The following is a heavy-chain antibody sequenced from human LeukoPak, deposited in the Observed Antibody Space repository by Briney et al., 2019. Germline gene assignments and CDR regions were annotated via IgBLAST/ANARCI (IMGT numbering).Heavy chain of an antibody. Sequence: SETLSLTCTVSGGSVSSGSYYWSWIRQPPGKGLEWIGYIYYSGSTNYNPSLKSRVTISVDTSKNQFSLKLSSVTAADTAVYYCAKGRLARAAAVDYWGQGTLVTVSS. CDR1: GGSVSSGSYY. CDR3: AKGRLARAAAVDY. CDR2: IYYSGST. J-gene: IGHJ4*02. V-gene: IGHV4-61*01. D-gene: IGHD6-13*01.